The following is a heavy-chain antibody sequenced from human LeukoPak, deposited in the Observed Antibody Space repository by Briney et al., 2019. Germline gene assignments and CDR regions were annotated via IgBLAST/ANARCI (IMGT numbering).Heavy chain of an antibody. D-gene: IGHD3-16*02. CDR1: GYTSTSYG. CDR3: ARDTFMITFGGVIVKAHGDAFDI. J-gene: IGHJ3*02. V-gene: IGHV1-18*04. Sequence: ASVKVSCKASGYTSTSYGISWVRQAPGQGLEWMGWISAYNGSTNYAQKLQGRVTMTTDTSTSTAYMELRSLRSDDTAVYYCARDTFMITFGGVIVKAHGDAFDIWGQGTMVTVSS. CDR2: ISAYNGST.